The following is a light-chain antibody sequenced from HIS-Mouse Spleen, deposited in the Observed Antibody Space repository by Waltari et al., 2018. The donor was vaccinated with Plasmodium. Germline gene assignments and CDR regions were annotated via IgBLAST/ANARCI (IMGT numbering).Light chain of an antibody. CDR2: GAS. CDR3: QQDYNLLT. J-gene: IGKJ4*01. Sequence: EIVMTQSPATLSLSPGERATLSCRASQSVSSSYLSWYQQKPGQAPRLLIYGASTRATGIPARFSGSGSGTDFTLTINSLQPEDFAVYYCQQDYNLLTFGGGTKVEIK. V-gene: IGKV3D-7*01. CDR1: QSVSSSY.